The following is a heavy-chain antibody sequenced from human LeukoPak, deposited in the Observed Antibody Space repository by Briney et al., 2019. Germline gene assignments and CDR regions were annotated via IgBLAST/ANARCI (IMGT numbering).Heavy chain of an antibody. J-gene: IGHJ4*02. D-gene: IGHD5-18*01. CDR2: ISATGNTI. CDR1: GFTFSSYE. CDR3: ARDDNLIHLWAVFDY. V-gene: IGHV3-48*03. Sequence: GGSLRLSCAASGFTFSSYEMNWVRQAPGKGLEWVSYISATGNTIFYADSVKGRFTVSRDNAKNSLCLQMSSLRAEDTAVYYCARDDNLIHLWAVFDYWGQGSLVTVSS.